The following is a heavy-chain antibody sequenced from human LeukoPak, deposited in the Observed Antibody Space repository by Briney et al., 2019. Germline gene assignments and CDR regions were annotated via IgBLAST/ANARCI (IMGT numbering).Heavy chain of an antibody. V-gene: IGHV4-34*01. D-gene: IGHD3-22*01. CDR3: ARFSTYDSKPDI. J-gene: IGHJ3*02. Sequence: GSLRLSCAASGFTVSSNYMSWVRQAPGKGLEWIGEINHSGSTNYNPSLKSRVTISVDTSKNQFSLKLSSVTAADTAVYYCARFSTYDSKPDIWGQGTMVTVSS. CDR1: GFTVSSNY. CDR2: INHSGST.